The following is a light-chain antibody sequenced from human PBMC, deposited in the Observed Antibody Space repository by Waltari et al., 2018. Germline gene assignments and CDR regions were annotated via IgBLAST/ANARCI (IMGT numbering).Light chain of an antibody. CDR3: QQSFGVRT. Sequence: DIQLTQSPSSLSASVGDRVTITCWSNQPISFYWRWFQQRPGKAPRLLIYAGSSLEFGVPSRFSGSGSDTDFTLTISSLQPEDDGTYYCQQSFGVRTFGQGTKVEVK. CDR1: QPISFY. J-gene: IGKJ1*01. CDR2: AGS. V-gene: IGKV1-39*01.